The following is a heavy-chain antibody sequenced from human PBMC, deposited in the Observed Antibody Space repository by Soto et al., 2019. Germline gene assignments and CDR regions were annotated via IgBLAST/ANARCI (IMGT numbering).Heavy chain of an antibody. CDR2: IKQDGSEK. J-gene: IGHJ4*02. CDR1: GFTFSSYW. Sequence: EVQLVESGGGLVQPGGSLRLSCAASGFTFSSYWMSWVRQAPGKGLEWVANIKQDGSEKYYVDSVKGRFTISRDNAKNSLYLQMNSLRAEDTAVYYCATLSVDTAMVMFGSGSYPKADDYWGQGTLVTVSS. V-gene: IGHV3-7*03. D-gene: IGHD5-18*01. CDR3: ATLSVDTAMVMFGSGSYPKADDY.